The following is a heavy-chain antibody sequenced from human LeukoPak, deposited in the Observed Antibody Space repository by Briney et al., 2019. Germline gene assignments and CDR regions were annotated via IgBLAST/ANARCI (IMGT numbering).Heavy chain of an antibody. D-gene: IGHD2/OR15-2a*01. V-gene: IGHV3-48*03. J-gene: IGHJ4*02. CDR1: GFTFSSYE. CDR2: ISSSGNTI. CDR3: ARIYGY. Sequence: GGSLRLSCAAPGFTFSSYEMNWVRQAPGKGLEWVSYISSSGNTIYYADSVKGRFTISRDSAKNSLYLQMNSLRAEDTAVYYCARIYGYWGQGTLVTVSS.